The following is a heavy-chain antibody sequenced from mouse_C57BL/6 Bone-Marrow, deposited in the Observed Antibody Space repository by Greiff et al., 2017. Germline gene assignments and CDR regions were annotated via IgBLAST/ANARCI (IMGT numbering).Heavy chain of an antibody. CDR2: SRNKANDYTT. CDR3: ARDLLSMDY. J-gene: IGHJ4*01. D-gene: IGHD6-5*01. V-gene: IGHV7-1*01. Sequence: EVKLMESGGGLVQSGRSLRLSCATSGFTFSDFYMEWVRQAPGKGLEWIAASRNKANDYTTEYSASVKGRFIVSRDTSQSILYLQMNALRAEDTAIYYCARDLLSMDYWGQGTSVTVSS. CDR1: GFTFSDFY.